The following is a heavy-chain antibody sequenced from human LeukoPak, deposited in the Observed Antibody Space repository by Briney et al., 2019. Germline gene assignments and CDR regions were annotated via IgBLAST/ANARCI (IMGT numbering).Heavy chain of an antibody. CDR2: IIPIFGIA. CDR1: GGTFSSYA. J-gene: IGHJ4*02. Sequence: TVKVSCKASGGTFSSYAISWVRQAPGQGLEWMGRIIPIFGIANYAQKFQGRVTITADKSTSTAYMELSSLRSEETAVYYCAREGPIMAPSPMDYWGQGTLVTVSS. D-gene: IGHD5-12*01. CDR3: AREGPIMAPSPMDY. V-gene: IGHV1-69*04.